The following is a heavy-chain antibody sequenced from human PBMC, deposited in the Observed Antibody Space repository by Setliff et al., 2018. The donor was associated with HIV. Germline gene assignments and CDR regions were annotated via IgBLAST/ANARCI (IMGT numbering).Heavy chain of an antibody. CDR1: GGSFSDYS. CDR3: ARSGYCVGGTCYRGPLEY. D-gene: IGHD2-15*01. CDR2: KSHNGET. J-gene: IGHJ4*02. Sequence: SETLSLTCAVYGGSFSDYSWTWNRQAPGKGLEWIGEKSHNGETKNSVSLKTLVAMSVATWKRQFYLQLRSVTAADTAMYYCARSGYCVGGTCYRGPLEYWGQGVLVTVSS. V-gene: IGHV4-34*10.